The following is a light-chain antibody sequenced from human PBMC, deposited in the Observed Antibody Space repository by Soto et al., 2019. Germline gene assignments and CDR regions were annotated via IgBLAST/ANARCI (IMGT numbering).Light chain of an antibody. CDR1: QSVRSSF. CDR2: GAS. J-gene: IGKJ1*01. CDR3: QQYDSSTWT. V-gene: IGKV3-20*01. Sequence: ESVLTQSPGTLSLSPGERATLSCRASQSVRSSFLAWYQLKPGQAPRLLIYGASSRATGIPDRFSGSGSGTDFTLTISRLEPEDFAVYYCQQYDSSTWTFGQGTKVEIK.